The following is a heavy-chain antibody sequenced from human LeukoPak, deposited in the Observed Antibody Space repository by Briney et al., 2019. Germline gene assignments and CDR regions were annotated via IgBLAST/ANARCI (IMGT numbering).Heavy chain of an antibody. CDR2: IYYSGST. J-gene: IGHJ4*02. CDR3: ARDAFGGYAPYSDY. V-gene: IGHV4-59*01. Sequence: SETLSLTCTVSGGSISSYYWSWIRQPPGKGLEWIGYIYYSGSTNYNPSLKSRVTISVDTSKNQFSLKLSSVTAADTAVYYCARDAFGGYAPYSDYWGQGTLVTVSS. D-gene: IGHD5-12*01. CDR1: GGSISSYY.